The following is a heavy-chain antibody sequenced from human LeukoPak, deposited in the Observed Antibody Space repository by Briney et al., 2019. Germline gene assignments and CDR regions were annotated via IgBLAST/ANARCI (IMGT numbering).Heavy chain of an antibody. CDR2: INSDGSST. CDR1: GFTFSMYW. J-gene: IGHJ4*02. CDR3: ARAYSDSSGYYPPYFDY. Sequence: GGSLRLFCAASGFTFSMYWMHWVRHAPGKGLVWVSRINSDGSSTSYADSVKGRFTISRDNAKNTLYLQMISLRAEDTAVYYCARAYSDSSGYYPPYFDYWGQGTLVTVSS. V-gene: IGHV3-74*01. D-gene: IGHD3-22*01.